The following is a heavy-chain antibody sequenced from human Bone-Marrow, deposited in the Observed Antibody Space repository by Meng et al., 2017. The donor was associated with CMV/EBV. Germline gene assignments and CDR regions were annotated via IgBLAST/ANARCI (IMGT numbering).Heavy chain of an antibody. CDR2: IWYDGNNK. J-gene: IGHJ6*01. D-gene: IGHD1-26*01. CDR1: GFTVSSNY. V-gene: IGHV3-30*02. CDR3: AKDLRAGAGSSWGMDV. Sequence: GESLKISCAASGFTVSSNYMSWVRQAPGKGLQWLSFIWYDGNNKYYTDSVRGRFTISRDNSKNTLYLQMSSLRAEDTALYYCAKDLRAGAGSSWGMDVWGQGTTVTVSS.